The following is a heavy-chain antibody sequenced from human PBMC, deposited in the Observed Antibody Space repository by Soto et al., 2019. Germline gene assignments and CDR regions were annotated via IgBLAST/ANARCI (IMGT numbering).Heavy chain of an antibody. Sequence: SVKVSCKASGGTFSSCAISCVRQAPGQGLEWMGGIIPIFGTANYAQKFQGRVTITADKSTSTAYMELSSLRSEDTAVYYCARGRRIYYDFWSGHYGMDVWGQGTTVTVSS. CDR2: IIPIFGTA. V-gene: IGHV1-69*06. J-gene: IGHJ6*02. CDR1: GGTFSSCA. D-gene: IGHD3-3*01. CDR3: ARGRRIYYDFWSGHYGMDV.